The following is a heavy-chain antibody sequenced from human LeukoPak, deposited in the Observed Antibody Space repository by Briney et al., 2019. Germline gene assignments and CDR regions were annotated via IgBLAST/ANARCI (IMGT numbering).Heavy chain of an antibody. CDR3: AREEHYRRYFAL. CDR1: GFTFSSYG. CDR2: ISGSGGST. D-gene: IGHD3-16*02. Sequence: PGGSLRLSCAASGFTFSSYGMSWVRQAPGKGLEWVSAISGSGGSTYYADSVKGRFTISRDNSKNTLYLQISTLRAEDTAVYFCAREEHYRRYFALWGRGTLVTVSS. J-gene: IGHJ2*01. V-gene: IGHV3-23*01.